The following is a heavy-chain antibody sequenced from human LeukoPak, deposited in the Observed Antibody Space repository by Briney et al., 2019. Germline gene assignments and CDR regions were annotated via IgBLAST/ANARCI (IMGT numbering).Heavy chain of an antibody. V-gene: IGHV4-34*01. CDR2: INHSGSA. Sequence: NPAETLSLTCAVSGGSFSGYYWSWIRQSPGRGLEWIGEINHSGSADYNSSLKSRVTISVDTTEKRFSLIVRSVTAADTAVYYCARGYGRVASVRGTILTGGIYFDFWGQGSLVAVSS. D-gene: IGHD3-10*01. CDR3: ARGYGRVASVRGTILTGGIYFDF. J-gene: IGHJ4*02. CDR1: GGSFSGYY.